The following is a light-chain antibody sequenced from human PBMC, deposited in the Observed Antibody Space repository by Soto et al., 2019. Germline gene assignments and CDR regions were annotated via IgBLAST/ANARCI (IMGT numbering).Light chain of an antibody. CDR2: AAS. CDR3: LQHNSYPHT. J-gene: IGKJ1*01. Sequence: DIQMTQSPSSLSASVGDRVTITCRASQGIRDALGWYQQKPGKAPKRLIYAASSLQSGVPSRFSGSGSGTEFTPAISSLQPEDFATYYCLQHNSYPHTFGQGTKVEIK. V-gene: IGKV1-17*01. CDR1: QGIRDA.